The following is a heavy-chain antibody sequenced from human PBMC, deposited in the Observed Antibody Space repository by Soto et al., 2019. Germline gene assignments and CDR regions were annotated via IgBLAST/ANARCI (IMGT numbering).Heavy chain of an antibody. Sequence: QVQLVESGGGVVQPGRSLRLSCAASGFTFSSYAMHWVRQAPGKGLEWVAVISYDGSNKYYADSVKGRFTISRDNSKNTLYLQMNSLRAEDTAVYYCARETRLLSVLMDYWGQGTLVTASS. CDR1: GFTFSSYA. CDR3: ARETRLLSVLMDY. J-gene: IGHJ4*02. V-gene: IGHV3-30-3*01. CDR2: ISYDGSNK. D-gene: IGHD2-21*02.